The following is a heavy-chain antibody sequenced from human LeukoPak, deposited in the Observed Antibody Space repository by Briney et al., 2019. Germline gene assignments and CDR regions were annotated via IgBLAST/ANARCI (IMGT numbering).Heavy chain of an antibody. CDR2: ISSSGSTI. V-gene: IGHV3-48*03. J-gene: IGHJ1*01. CDR1: GFTFSSYE. D-gene: IGHD6-13*01. Sequence: PGGSLRLSCAASGFTFSSYEMNWVRQAPGKGLEWVSYISSSGSTIYYADSVKGRFTISRDNAKNSVYLQMNSLRAEDTAVYSCARGGHFSSYEEYFHNWGQGTLVSVSS. CDR3: ARGGHFSSYEEYFHN.